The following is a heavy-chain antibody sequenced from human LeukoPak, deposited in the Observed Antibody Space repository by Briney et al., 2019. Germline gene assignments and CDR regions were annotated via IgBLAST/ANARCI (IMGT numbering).Heavy chain of an antibody. CDR1: GDSISSSDRY. CDR2: LYYGGNT. J-gene: IGHJ3*02. D-gene: IGHD3-10*01. Sequence: SETLSLTCTVSGDSISSSDRYWAWIRQPPGKGLEWIGSLYYGGNTYYNPSLNGRLTIYVDTSKNQLSLTLRSVTAADAALYFCARRAKSRAFDIWGQGTMVTVSS. CDR3: ARRAKSRAFDI. V-gene: IGHV4-39*01.